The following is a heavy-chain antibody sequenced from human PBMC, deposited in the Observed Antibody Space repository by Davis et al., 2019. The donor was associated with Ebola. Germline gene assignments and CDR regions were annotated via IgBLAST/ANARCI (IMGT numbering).Heavy chain of an antibody. CDR3: TRHVPGDFWFFDL. D-gene: IGHD4-17*01. CDR1: GFTFSRYS. Sequence: GESLKISCAASGFTFSRYSMNWVRQAPGKGLEWVSYISRSGYTIYYADSVKGRFTISRDNDKNTVSLQMNDLRVEDTAVYFCTRHVPGDFWFFDLWGRGTLVTVSS. J-gene: IGHJ2*01. CDR2: ISRSGYTI. V-gene: IGHV3-48*01.